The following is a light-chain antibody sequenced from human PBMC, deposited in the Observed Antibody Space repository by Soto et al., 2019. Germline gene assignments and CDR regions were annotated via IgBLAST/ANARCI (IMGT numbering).Light chain of an antibody. V-gene: IGKV3-20*01. CDR1: QSVSSSY. Sequence: EIVLTQSPGTLSLSPGERATLSCRASQSVSSSYLAWYQQKPGQAPRLLIYGASSRATGIPDRFSGSGSGTDFTLTISRLEPEDFAVYYCQQYGSSPGFTFGPGHKVDIK. CDR2: GAS. CDR3: QQYGSSPGFT. J-gene: IGKJ3*01.